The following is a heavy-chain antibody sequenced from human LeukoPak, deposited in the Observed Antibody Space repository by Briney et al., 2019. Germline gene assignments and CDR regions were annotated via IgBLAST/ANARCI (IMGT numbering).Heavy chain of an antibody. V-gene: IGHV3-74*01. CDR2: INSDGSST. CDR1: GFTFRSYW. J-gene: IGHJ4*02. D-gene: IGHD5-12*01. Sequence: QPGGSLRLSCAASGFTFRSYWMHWVRQVPGKGLVWVSLINSDGSSTTYADSVKGRFPISRDNAKSTLYLQMNSLRADDTAVYYCARGGYSFGLDYWGQGTLVTVSS. CDR3: ARGGYSFGLDY.